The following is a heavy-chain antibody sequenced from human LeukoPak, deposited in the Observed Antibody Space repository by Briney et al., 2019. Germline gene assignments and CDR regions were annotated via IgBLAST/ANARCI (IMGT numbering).Heavy chain of an antibody. D-gene: IGHD3-10*01. CDR1: GGSISSSGYY. CDR2: VYYTGST. CDR3: ARHRGRYYDSGSYYYFDY. Sequence: PSETLSLTCTVSGGSISSSGYYWGWIRQPPGKGLEWVGSVYYTGSTFYNPSLKSRVTTSVDTSKNHFSLNLSSVTAADTAVYYCARHRGRYYDSGSYYYFDYWGQGTLVTVSS. J-gene: IGHJ4*02. V-gene: IGHV4-39*02.